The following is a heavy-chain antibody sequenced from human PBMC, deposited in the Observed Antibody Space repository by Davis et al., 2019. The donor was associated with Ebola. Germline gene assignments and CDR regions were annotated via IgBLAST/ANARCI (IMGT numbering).Heavy chain of an antibody. J-gene: IGHJ6*02. D-gene: IGHD2-2*01. CDR2: ISAYNGNT. V-gene: IGHV1-18*01. CDR3: ARAGYCSSTSCPFNYYYYYGMDV. CDR1: VGIFSSYA. Sequence: ASVTVSCKASVGIFSSYAIIWVRHAPGQGLEWMGWISAYNGNTNYAQRLQGRVTMTTDTSTSTAYMKLRSLRSDDTAVYYCARAGYCSSTSCPFNYYYYYGMDVWGQGTTVTVSS.